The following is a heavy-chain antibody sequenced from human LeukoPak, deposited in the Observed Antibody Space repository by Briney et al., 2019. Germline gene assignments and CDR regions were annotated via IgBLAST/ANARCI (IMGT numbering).Heavy chain of an antibody. CDR3: ARGGVLKSVDY. V-gene: IGHV4-59*11. D-gene: IGHD3-16*01. J-gene: IGHJ4*02. Sequence: SETLSLTCTVSGGSIGSHYWTWIRQTPGKGLEWIGYVYDIGSTKYNPSLKSRVTISIDTSKNQFSLRLSSVTAADTAVYYCARGGVLKSVDYWGQGTLVAVSS. CDR2: VYDIGST. CDR1: GGSIGSHY.